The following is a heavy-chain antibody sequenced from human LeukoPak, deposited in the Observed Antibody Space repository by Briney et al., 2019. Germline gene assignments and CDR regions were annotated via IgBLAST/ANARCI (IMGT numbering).Heavy chain of an antibody. CDR1: GGSISSSSYY. V-gene: IGHV4-39*07. D-gene: IGHD4-11*01. CDR3: ARETDYTFDY. CDR2: IYHSGST. J-gene: IGHJ4*02. Sequence: PSETLSLTRTVSGGSISSSSYYWGWIRQPPGKGLEWIGSIYHSGSTYYNPSLKSRVTISVDRSKNQFSLKLSSVTAADTAVYYCARETDYTFDYWGQGTLVTVSS.